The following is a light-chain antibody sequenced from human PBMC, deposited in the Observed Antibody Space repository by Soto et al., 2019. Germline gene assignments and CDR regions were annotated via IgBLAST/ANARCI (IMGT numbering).Light chain of an antibody. J-gene: IGLJ1*01. CDR2: EGS. V-gene: IGLV2-23*03. CDR3: CSFAGSNTFG. CDR1: SSDVGRYNL. Sequence: QSVLTQPASVSGSPGQSITPSCTGTSSDVGRYNLVSWYQQHPGKAPKLMIYEGSKRPSGGCNRYSGSKSGNTASLTISGLRAGEEADYYSCSFAGSNTFGFGTGTKVTAL.